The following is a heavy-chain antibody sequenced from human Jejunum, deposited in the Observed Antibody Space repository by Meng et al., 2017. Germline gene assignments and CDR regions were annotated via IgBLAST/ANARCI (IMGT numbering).Heavy chain of an antibody. J-gene: IGHJ1*01. V-gene: IGHV4-34*01. CDR1: GGSFSGYY. D-gene: IGHD6-13*01. Sequence: QAQLQQWGSGLLKPSETLFPTCSVHGGSFSGYYWSWIRQSPGKGLEWIGEINHSGSTNYNPSLQSRVTLSVDRSESKFSLELTSVTAADTAVYYCARPAGYSSNWYKYFQHWGLGTLVTVSS. CDR3: ARPAGYSSNWYKYFQH. CDR2: INHSGST.